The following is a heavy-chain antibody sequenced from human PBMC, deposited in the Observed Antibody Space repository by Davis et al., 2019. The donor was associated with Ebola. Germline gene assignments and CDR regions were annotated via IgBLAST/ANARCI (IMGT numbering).Heavy chain of an antibody. CDR1: GGSITSDY. D-gene: IGHD6-13*01. CDR3: AKGPAAGRYYYMDV. CDR2: IYYTGST. Sequence: PSETLSLTCIVSGGSITSDYWSWIRQPPGKGLEWIAYIYYTGSTNHNPSLNGRVTISIDASKNKFSLHLTSVTAADTAVYYCAKGPAAGRYYYMDVWGKGTTVTVSS. J-gene: IGHJ6*03. V-gene: IGHV4-59*01.